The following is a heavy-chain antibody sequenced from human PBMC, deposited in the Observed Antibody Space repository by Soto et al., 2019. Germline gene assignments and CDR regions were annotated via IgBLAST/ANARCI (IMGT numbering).Heavy chain of an antibody. V-gene: IGHV4-30-4*01. CDR2: IYYSGST. Sequence: PSETLSLTCTVSGGSISSGDYYWSWIRQPPGKGLEWIGSIYYSGSTYYNPSLKSRVTISVDTSKNQFSLKLSSVTAADTAVYYCAREVDYGSGTGFDYWGQGTLVTVSS. D-gene: IGHD3-10*01. CDR1: GGSISSGDYY. CDR3: AREVDYGSGTGFDY. J-gene: IGHJ4*02.